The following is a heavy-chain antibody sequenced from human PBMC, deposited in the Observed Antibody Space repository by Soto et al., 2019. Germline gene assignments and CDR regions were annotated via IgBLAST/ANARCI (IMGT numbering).Heavy chain of an antibody. CDR2: INHSGST. V-gene: IGHV4-34*01. D-gene: IGHD2-2*01. CDR3: ARGRVVVPAAHLPFDS. CDR1: GGSFSGYY. J-gene: IGHJ4*02. Sequence: PSETLSLTCAVYGGSFSGYYWSWIRQPPWKGLEWIGEINHSGSTNYNPSLKSRVTISVDTSKNQFSLKLSSVTAADTAVYYCARGRVVVPAAHLPFDSWGQGTLVTVSS.